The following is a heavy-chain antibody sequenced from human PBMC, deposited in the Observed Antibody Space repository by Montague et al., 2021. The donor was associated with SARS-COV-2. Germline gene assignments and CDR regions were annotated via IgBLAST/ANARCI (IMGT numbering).Heavy chain of an antibody. CDR3: ARYPFSITILGRADRCDLDV. V-gene: IGHV4-39*01. CDR2: IYYSGNT. CDR1: GGSISSSSYY. J-gene: IGHJ6*02. D-gene: IGHD3-3*01. Sequence: SETLSLTCTVSGGSISSSSYYWGWIRQPPGKGLEWIGNIYYSGNTYYKPSLKSRVTISVDTSKNQFSLTLSSVTAADTAVYYCARYPFSITILGRADRCDLDVWGQGTTVTVSS.